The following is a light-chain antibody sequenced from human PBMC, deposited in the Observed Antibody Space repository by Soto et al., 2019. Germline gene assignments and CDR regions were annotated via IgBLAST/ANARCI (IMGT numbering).Light chain of an antibody. CDR1: SSDIGAYNF. J-gene: IGLJ2*01. V-gene: IGLV2-14*03. Sequence: HSVLTQPASVSGSPGQSITISCTGTSSDIGAYNFVSWYQQHPGKAPKLMLYDVNIRPSGVSNRFSGSKSGNTASLTISGLQAEDEADYYCTSWTTITTMIFGGGTKLTVL. CDR3: TSWTTITTMI. CDR2: DVN.